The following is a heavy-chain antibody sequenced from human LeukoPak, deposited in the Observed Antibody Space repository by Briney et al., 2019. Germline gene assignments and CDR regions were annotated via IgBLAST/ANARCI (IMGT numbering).Heavy chain of an antibody. Sequence: ASVKVSCKASGYTFTGYYMHWVRQAPGQGLECMGWINPNSGGTNYAQKFQGRVTMTRDTSISTAYMELSRLRSDDTAVYYCARDLGPHYDSSGYYISALDYWGQGTLVTVSS. V-gene: IGHV1-2*02. J-gene: IGHJ4*02. CDR3: ARDLGPHYDSSGYYISALDY. CDR1: GYTFTGYY. D-gene: IGHD3-22*01. CDR2: INPNSGGT.